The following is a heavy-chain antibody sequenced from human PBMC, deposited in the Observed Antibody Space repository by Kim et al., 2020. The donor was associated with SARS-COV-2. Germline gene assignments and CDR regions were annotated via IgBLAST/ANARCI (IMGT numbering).Heavy chain of an antibody. D-gene: IGHD6-19*01. J-gene: IGHJ4*02. V-gene: IGHV3-72*01. CDR3: GVAVSGTVDFEY. Sequence: YAASVKGRFTVSRDDSENSLYLQMNSLKSEDTAVYYCGVAVSGTVDFEYWGQGTLVTVTS.